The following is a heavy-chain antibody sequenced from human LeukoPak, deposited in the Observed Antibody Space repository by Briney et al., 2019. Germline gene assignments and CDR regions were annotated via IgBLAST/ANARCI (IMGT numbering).Heavy chain of an antibody. D-gene: IGHD2-2*01. CDR3: ARASVVGNWFDP. CDR1: GFTFSSYD. Sequence: GGSLRLSCAASGFTFSSYDMHWVRQATGKGLEWVSAIGTAGDTYYPGSVKGRFTISRENAKNSLYLQMNSLRAGDTAVYYCARASVVGNWFDPWGQGTLVTVSS. CDR2: IGTAGDT. V-gene: IGHV3-13*04. J-gene: IGHJ5*02.